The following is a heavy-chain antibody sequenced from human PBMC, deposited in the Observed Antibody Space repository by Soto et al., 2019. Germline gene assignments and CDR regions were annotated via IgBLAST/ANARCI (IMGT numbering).Heavy chain of an antibody. J-gene: IGHJ4*02. CDR2: INHSGST. D-gene: IGHD2-8*02. Sequence: QVQLQQWAAGLLKPSETLSLTCAVYGGSLSGYYWTWIRQPPGTGLEWIGEINHSGSTNYNPSLKSRVTISVDTSKNQFSLKLTSVTAADTAVYYCARDKITGLFDYWGQGTLVTVSS. CDR3: ARDKITGLFDY. V-gene: IGHV4-34*01. CDR1: GGSLSGYY.